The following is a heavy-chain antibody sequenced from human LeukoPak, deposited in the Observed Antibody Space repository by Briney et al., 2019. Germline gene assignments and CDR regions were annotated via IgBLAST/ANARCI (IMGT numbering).Heavy chain of an antibody. CDR1: GYTFTGYG. Sequence: ASVKVSCKTSGYTFTGYGISWVRQAPGQGLEWMGWISAYNGNTNYAQKLQGRVTMTTDTSTSTAYMELRSLRSDDTAVYYCAREYYYDSSGYYVGWGQGTLVTVSS. D-gene: IGHD3-22*01. CDR3: AREYYYDSSGYYVG. J-gene: IGHJ4*02. CDR2: ISAYNGNT. V-gene: IGHV1-18*01.